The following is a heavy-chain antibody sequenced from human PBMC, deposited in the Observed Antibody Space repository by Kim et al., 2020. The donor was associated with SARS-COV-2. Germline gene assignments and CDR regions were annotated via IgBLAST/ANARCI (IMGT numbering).Heavy chain of an antibody. CDR2: ISINSGHT. D-gene: IGHD3-22*01. J-gene: IGHJ4*01. CDR3: APYYDSNSYRGQWD. V-gene: IGHV1-18*01. Sequence: ASVKVSCKASGYSFCNYGLVWARQAPGQGLEWMGWISINSGHTKYAQNVQGRVTLTTDTSTNTGYMELSSLRSDDTAVYYCAPYYDSNSYRGQWDWGQGTPVTVSS. CDR1: GYSFCNYG.